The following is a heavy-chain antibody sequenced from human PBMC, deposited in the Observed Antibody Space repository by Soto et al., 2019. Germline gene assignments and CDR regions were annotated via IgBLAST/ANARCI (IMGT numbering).Heavy chain of an antibody. Sequence: SETLSLTCAVYGGSFSGYYWSWIRQPPGKGLEWIGKINHSGSTNYKSSLKSRVTISVDTSKNQFSLKLSSVTAADTAVYYCASRDPGTSVDYWGQGTLVTVSS. CDR2: INHSGST. D-gene: IGHD1-7*01. V-gene: IGHV4-34*01. CDR3: ASRDPGTSVDY. CDR1: GGSFSGYY. J-gene: IGHJ4*02.